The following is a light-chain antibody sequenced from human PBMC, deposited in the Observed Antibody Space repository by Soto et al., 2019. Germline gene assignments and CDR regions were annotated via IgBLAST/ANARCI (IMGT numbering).Light chain of an antibody. CDR3: QQYNSYPVT. Sequence: EIVLTQSPGTLSLSPGERATLSCRASQSVDSTYLAWYQQKPGQAPRLLIYAASSRAAGIPDRFSGSGSGTEFTLTISSLQPDDFATYYCQQYNSYPVTFGQGTKLEIK. V-gene: IGKV3-20*01. CDR2: AAS. CDR1: QSVDSTY. J-gene: IGKJ2*01.